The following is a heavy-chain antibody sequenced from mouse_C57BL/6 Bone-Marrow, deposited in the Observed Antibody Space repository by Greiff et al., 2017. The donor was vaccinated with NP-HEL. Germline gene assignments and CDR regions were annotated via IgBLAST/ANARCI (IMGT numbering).Heavy chain of an antibody. D-gene: IGHD2-4*01. V-gene: IGHV1-4*01. CDR2: INPSSGYT. CDR1: GYTFTSYT. CDR3: ARWGIYYDYPFAY. Sequence: QVQLQQSGAELARPGASVKMSCKASGYTFTSYTMHWVKQRPGQGLEWIGYINPSSGYTKYNQKFKDKATLTADKSSSTAYMQLSSLTSEDSAVYYCARWGIYYDYPFAYWGQGTLVTVSA. J-gene: IGHJ3*01.